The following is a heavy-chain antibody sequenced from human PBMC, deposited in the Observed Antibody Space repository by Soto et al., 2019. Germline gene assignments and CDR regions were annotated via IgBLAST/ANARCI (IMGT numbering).Heavy chain of an antibody. CDR2: ISAYNGNT. CDR3: ARDIVATTLDHYYYYMDV. Sequence: ASVKVSCKASGYTFTSYGISWVRQAPGQGLEWMGWISAYNGNTNYAQKLQGRVTMTTDTSTSTAYMELRSLRSDDTAVYYCARDIVATTLDHYYYYMDVWGKGTTVTVSS. CDR1: GYTFTSYG. V-gene: IGHV1-18*01. J-gene: IGHJ6*03. D-gene: IGHD5-12*01.